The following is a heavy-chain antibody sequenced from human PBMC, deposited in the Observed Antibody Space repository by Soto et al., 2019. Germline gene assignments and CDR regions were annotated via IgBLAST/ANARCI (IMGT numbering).Heavy chain of an antibody. CDR3: AREVDNFWSGYYYYGMDV. J-gene: IGHJ6*02. D-gene: IGHD3-3*01. CDR2: ISSSGSTI. V-gene: IGHV3-11*01. Sequence: QVQLVESGGGLGKPGGSLRLSCAASGFTFSDYYMSWIRQAPGKGLEWGSYISSSGSTIYYADSVKGRFTISRDNAKNSLYLQMKSLRAEDTAVYYCAREVDNFWSGYYYYGMDVWGQGTTVTVSS. CDR1: GFTFSDYY.